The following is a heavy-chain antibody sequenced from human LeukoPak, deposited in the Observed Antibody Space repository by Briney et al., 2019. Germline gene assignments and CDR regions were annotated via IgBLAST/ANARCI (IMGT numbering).Heavy chain of an antibody. D-gene: IGHD3-10*01. CDR3: ARDQGITVVRAFYGLDV. CDR2: TYYRSEWYN. Sequence: SQTLSLTCAISGDSVSSNSAAWNWIRQSPSRGLEWLGRTYYRSEWYNDYAVSVKSRISISPDTSKNQFSLQLNSVTPEDTAVYYCARDQGITVVRAFYGLDVWGKGTTVTVSS. J-gene: IGHJ6*04. V-gene: IGHV6-1*01. CDR1: GDSVSSNSAA.